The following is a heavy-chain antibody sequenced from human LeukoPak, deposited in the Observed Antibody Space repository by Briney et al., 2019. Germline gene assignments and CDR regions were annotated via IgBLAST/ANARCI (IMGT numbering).Heavy chain of an antibody. CDR3: AKNYYDSSAFDY. CDR2: ISYDGSNK. Sequence: GTSLRLSCAASGFSFSTYAMHWVRQAPGKGQEWVAVISYDGSNKYFPDSLKGRFTISRDNSKNTLFLQMNSLRAEDTAVYYCAKNYYDSSAFDYWGQGTLVTVSS. D-gene: IGHD3-22*01. J-gene: IGHJ4*02. CDR1: GFSFSTYA. V-gene: IGHV3-30-3*02.